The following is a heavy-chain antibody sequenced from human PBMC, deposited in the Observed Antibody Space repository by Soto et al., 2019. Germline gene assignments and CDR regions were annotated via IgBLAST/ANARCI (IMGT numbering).Heavy chain of an antibody. V-gene: IGHV1-69*13. CDR2: IIPIFGTA. CDR3: ASSRLVRVWYFDL. J-gene: IGHJ2*01. D-gene: IGHD6-19*01. CDR1: GGTFSSYA. Sequence: SVKVSCKASGGTFSSYAISWVRQAPGQGLEWMGGIIPIFGTANYAQKFRGRVTITADESTSTAYMELSSLRSEDTAVYYCASSRLVRVWYFDLWGRGTLVTVS.